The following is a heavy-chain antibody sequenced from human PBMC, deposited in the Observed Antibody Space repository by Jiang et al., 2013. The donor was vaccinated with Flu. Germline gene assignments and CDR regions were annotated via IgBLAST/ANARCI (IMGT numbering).Heavy chain of an antibody. J-gene: IGHJ6*02. Sequence: QLVESGGDLVQPGGSLRLSCVPSGFSFSTYWMSWVRQAPGKGLEWVANIKQDGSERYYVDSVKGRFTISRDNAKNSLYLQMNSLRAEDTAVYYCARDRSSIRPPGMDVWGQGTTVIVSS. V-gene: IGHV3-7*01. CDR1: GFSFSTYW. CDR3: ARDRSSIRPPGMDV. CDR2: IKQDGSER. D-gene: IGHD2-2*01.